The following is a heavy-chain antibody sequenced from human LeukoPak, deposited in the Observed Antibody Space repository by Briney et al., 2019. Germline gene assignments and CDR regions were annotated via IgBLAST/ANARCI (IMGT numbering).Heavy chain of an antibody. V-gene: IGHV3-30*03. D-gene: IGHD3-3*01. CDR2: ISYDGSNK. CDR1: GFTFSSYG. J-gene: IGHJ4*02. Sequence: GRCLRLSCAASGFTFSSYGMHWVRQAPGKGLEWVAVISYDGSNKYYADSVKGRFTISRDNSKNTLYLQMNSLRAEDTAVYYCAREIPDYGSGYYPVDYWGQGTLVTVSS. CDR3: AREIPDYGSGYYPVDY.